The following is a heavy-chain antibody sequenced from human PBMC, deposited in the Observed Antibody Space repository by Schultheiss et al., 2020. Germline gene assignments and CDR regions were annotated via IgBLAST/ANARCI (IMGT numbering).Heavy chain of an antibody. D-gene: IGHD3-3*01. CDR2: ISSSGSTI. J-gene: IGHJ6*03. Sequence: WGSLRLSCAASGFTFSDYYMSWIRQAPGKGLEWVSYISSSGSTIYYADSVKGRFTISRDNAKNSLYLQMNSLRAEDTAVYYCASSPRITIFGVVMTYRHYMDVWGKGTTVTVSS. CDR1: GFTFSDYY. V-gene: IGHV3-11*01. CDR3: ASSPRITIFGVVMTYRHYMDV.